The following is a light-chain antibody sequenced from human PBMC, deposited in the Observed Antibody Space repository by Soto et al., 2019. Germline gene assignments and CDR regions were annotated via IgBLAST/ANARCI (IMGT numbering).Light chain of an antibody. CDR3: QQSYSTLWT. J-gene: IGKJ1*01. V-gene: IGKV1-39*01. CDR2: AAS. Sequence: DIQLTQSPSSLSASVGDRVTITFRASQSISSYFNWYQQKPGKAPKLLIYAASSLQSGVPSRFSGSGSGTDFTLTISSLQPEDFATYYCQQSYSTLWTFGQGTKVDI. CDR1: QSISSY.